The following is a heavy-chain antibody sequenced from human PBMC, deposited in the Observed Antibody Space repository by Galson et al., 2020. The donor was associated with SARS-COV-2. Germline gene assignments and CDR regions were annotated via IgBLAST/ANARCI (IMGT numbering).Heavy chain of an antibody. D-gene: IGHD5-12*01. CDR3: ARDTTLRGYSGRFLDY. J-gene: IGHJ4*02. Sequence: ASVKVSCKASGYTFTSYGISWVRQAPGQGLEWMGWISAYNGNTNYAQKLQGRVTMTTDTSTSTAYMELRSLRSDDTAVYYCARDTTLRGYSGRFLDYWGQGTLVTVSS. CDR2: ISAYNGNT. CDR1: GYTFTSYG. V-gene: IGHV1-18*01.